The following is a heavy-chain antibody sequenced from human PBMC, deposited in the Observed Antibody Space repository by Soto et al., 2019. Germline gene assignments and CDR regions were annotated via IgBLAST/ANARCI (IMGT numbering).Heavy chain of an antibody. CDR3: ARGRGWRDY. V-gene: IGHV1-8*01. Sequence: ASVKVSCKASGYSFTSYDINWVRQATGQGLEWMGWMDPKTGNTDYGQKFQGRVTMARNTSISTAYMELSSLTSEDTAVYYCARGRGWRDYWGQGTLVTVSS. D-gene: IGHD6-19*01. CDR2: MDPKTGNT. J-gene: IGHJ4*02. CDR1: GYSFTSYD.